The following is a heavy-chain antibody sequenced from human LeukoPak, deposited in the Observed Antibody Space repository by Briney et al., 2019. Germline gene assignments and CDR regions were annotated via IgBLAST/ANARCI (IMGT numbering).Heavy chain of an antibody. V-gene: IGHV4-34*01. CDR3: ARFHSGPSGWYVLWYFGL. J-gene: IGHJ2*01. Sequence: PSETLSLTCAVYGGSFSGYYWSWIRQPPGKGLEWIGEINHSGSTNYNPSHKSRVTISVDTSKNQFSLKLSSVTAADTAVYYCARFHSGPSGWYVLWYFGLWGRGTLVTVSS. CDR1: GGSFSGYY. D-gene: IGHD6-19*01. CDR2: INHSGST.